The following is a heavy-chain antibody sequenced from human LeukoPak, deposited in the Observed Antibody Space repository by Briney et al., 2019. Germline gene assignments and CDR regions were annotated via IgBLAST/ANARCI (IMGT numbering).Heavy chain of an antibody. CDR3: AKVVVGAPLYYGMDV. D-gene: IGHD1-26*01. CDR1: GFTFSSYA. CDR2: ISGSGGST. V-gene: IGHV3-23*01. Sequence: GSLRLSCAASGFTFSSYAMSWVRQAPGKGLEWVSAISGSGGSTYYADSVKGRFTISRDNSKNTLYLQMNSLRAEDTAVYYCAKVVVGAPLYYGMDVWGQGTTVTVSS. J-gene: IGHJ6*02.